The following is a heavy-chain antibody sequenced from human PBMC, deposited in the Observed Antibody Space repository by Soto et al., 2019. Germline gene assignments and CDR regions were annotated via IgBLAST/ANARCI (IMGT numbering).Heavy chain of an antibody. V-gene: IGHV3-33*01. D-gene: IGHD3-22*01. CDR1: GFTFSSYG. CDR3: ARDRKDSSGYYNYYYYYGMDV. CDR2: IWYDGSNK. J-gene: IGHJ6*02. Sequence: GGSLRLSCAASGFTFSSYGMHWVRQAPGKGLEWVAVIWYDGSNKYYADSVRGRFTISRDNSKNTLYLQMNSLRAEDTAVYYCARDRKDSSGYYNYYYYYGMDVWGQGTTVTVSS.